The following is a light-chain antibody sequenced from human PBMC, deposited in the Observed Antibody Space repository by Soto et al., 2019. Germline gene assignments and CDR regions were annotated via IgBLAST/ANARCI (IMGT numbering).Light chain of an antibody. CDR3: QQYNEWPLT. Sequence: EIVMTQSPATLSVSPGERATLSCRASQSVSNNVAWYQQKPGQAPRLLIYHAATRATGIPARFSGSGSGTEVTLTFSSLQSEDFAVYYCQQYNEWPLTFGGGTKVEIK. CDR1: QSVSNN. CDR2: HAA. J-gene: IGKJ4*01. V-gene: IGKV3-15*01.